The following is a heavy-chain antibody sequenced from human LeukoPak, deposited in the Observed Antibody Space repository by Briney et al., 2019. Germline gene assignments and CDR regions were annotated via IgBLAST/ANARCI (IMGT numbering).Heavy chain of an antibody. Sequence: GGSLRLSCAASGFTFSSYAMSWVRQAPGKGLEWVSAISGSGGSTYYADSVKGRFTISRDNSKNTLYLQMNSLRAEDTAVYYCAKRQYSSSHHGLGPFDYWGQGTLVTVSS. CDR3: AKRQYSSSHHGLGPFDY. CDR2: ISGSGGST. V-gene: IGHV3-23*01. D-gene: IGHD6-13*01. CDR1: GFTFSSYA. J-gene: IGHJ4*02.